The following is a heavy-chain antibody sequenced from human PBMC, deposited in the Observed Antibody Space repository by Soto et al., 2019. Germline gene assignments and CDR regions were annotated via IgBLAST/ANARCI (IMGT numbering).Heavy chain of an antibody. V-gene: IGHV3-33*01. D-gene: IGHD5-12*01. CDR2: IWYDGSNK. CDR3: ARAPSGYDSLYYYGMDV. J-gene: IGHJ6*02. Sequence: PGGSLRLSCAASGFTFSSYGMHWVRQAPGKGLEWVAVIWYDGSNKYYADSVKGRFTISRDNSKKTLYLQMNSLRAEDTAVYYFARAPSGYDSLYYYGMDVWGQGTTVTVSS. CDR1: GFTFSSYG.